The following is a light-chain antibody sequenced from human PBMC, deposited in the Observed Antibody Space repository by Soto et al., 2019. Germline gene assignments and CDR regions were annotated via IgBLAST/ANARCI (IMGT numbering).Light chain of an antibody. J-gene: IGLJ1*01. CDR2: EVS. V-gene: IGLV2-14*01. CDR3: TSYTSSRFDYV. Sequence: QSVLTQPASESGSPGQSITISCTGTSSDVGGYNYVSWYQQHPGKAPKLMIYEVSNRPSGVSNRFSGSKSGNTASLTISGLQAEDEAYYYCTSYTSSRFDYVFGTGTK. CDR1: SSDVGGYNY.